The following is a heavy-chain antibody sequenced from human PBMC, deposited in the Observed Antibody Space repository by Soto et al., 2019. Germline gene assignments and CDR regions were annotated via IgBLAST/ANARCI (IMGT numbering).Heavy chain of an antibody. CDR3: ARGGSLYWYFDL. CDR2: INAGNGNT. CDR1: GYTFTNYA. J-gene: IGHJ2*01. Sequence: GVSVKVSCKSSGYTFTNYAMHWVRQAPGQRLEWMGWINAGNGNTKYSQKFQGRVTITRDTSASTAYMELSSLRSEDTAVYYCARGGSLYWYFDLWGRGTLVTVSS. V-gene: IGHV1-3*01. D-gene: IGHD1-26*01.